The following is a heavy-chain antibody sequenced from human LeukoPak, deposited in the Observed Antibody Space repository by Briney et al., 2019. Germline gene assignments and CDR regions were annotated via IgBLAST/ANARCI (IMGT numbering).Heavy chain of an antibody. CDR3: VRDGGSTGYDLLDY. CDR1: GFTFSSYW. CDR2: IKEDGSER. V-gene: IGHV3-7*01. Sequence: GGSLRLSCATPGFTFSSYWMTWVRQAPGKGLEWVANIKEDGSERNYVDPVKGRFTISRDNAYNSLYLQMNSLRAEDTAVYYCVRDGGSTGYDLLDYWGQGTLVTVS. D-gene: IGHD5-12*01. J-gene: IGHJ4*02.